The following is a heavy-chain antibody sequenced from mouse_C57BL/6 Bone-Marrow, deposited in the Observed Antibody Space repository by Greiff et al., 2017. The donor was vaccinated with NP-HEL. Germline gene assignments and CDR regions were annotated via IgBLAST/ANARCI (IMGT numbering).Heavy chain of an antibody. CDR1: GFTFSSYG. CDR2: ISSGGSYT. V-gene: IGHV5-6*01. CDR3: ARRGVVARDYFDY. Sequence: EVQLVESGGDLVKPGGSLKLSCAASGFTFSSYGMSWVRQTPDKRLEWVATISSGGSYTYYPDSVKGRFTISRANAKNTLYLQMSSLKSEETAMYYCARRGVVARDYFDYWGQGTTLTVSS. D-gene: IGHD1-1*01. J-gene: IGHJ2*01.